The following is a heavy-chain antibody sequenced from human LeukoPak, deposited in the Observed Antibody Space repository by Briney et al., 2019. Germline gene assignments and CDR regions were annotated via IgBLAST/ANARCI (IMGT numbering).Heavy chain of an antibody. J-gene: IGHJ4*02. CDR3: AKYYYEGTGASPLDY. Sequence: GGSLRLSCVASGFSFSSYGMHWVRQAPGEGLQWVSFIRYDGSAKYYADSVKGRFTISRDSSKSTLYLQMNSLRLEDTAIYYCAKYYYEGTGASPLDYWGQGTLVTVSS. D-gene: IGHD3-22*01. CDR2: IRYDGSAK. CDR1: GFSFSSYG. V-gene: IGHV3-30*02.